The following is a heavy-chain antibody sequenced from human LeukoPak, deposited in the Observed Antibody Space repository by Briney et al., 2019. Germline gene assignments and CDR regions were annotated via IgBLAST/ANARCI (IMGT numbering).Heavy chain of an antibody. J-gene: IGHJ4*02. CDR1: GFTFSSYS. V-gene: IGHV3-48*04. Sequence: GGSLRLSCAASGFTFSSYSMNWVRQAPGKGLEWVSYISSSGSTIYYADSVKGRFTISRDNAKNSLYLQMNSLRAEDTAVYYCATPMGPTVTTPWDYWGQGTLVTVSS. D-gene: IGHD4-17*01. CDR3: ATPMGPTVTTPWDY. CDR2: ISSSGSTI.